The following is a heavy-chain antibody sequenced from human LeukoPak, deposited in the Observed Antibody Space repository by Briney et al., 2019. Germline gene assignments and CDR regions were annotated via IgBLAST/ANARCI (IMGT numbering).Heavy chain of an antibody. Sequence: PGGSLRLSCAASGFTFSSYAMSWVRQAPGKGLEWVSGITGSGGSTYYADSVEGRFTISRDNSKNTLFLQMKSLRAEDTALYYCAKVVRRGSSASMAYFDYWGQGTLVTVSS. D-gene: IGHD6-6*01. J-gene: IGHJ4*02. CDR2: ITGSGGST. CDR1: GFTFSSYA. V-gene: IGHV3-23*01. CDR3: AKVVRRGSSASMAYFDY.